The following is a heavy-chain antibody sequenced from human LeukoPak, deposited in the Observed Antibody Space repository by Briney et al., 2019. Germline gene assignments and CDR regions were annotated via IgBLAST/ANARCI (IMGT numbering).Heavy chain of an antibody. D-gene: IGHD2/OR15-2a*01. CDR1: GGSFSGYY. J-gene: IGHJ3*02. Sequence: SETLSLTCAVYGGSFSGYYWSWIRQPPGKGLEWIGEINHSGSTNYNPSLKSRVTISVDTSKNQFSLKLSSVTAADTAVYYCARHNRIGGGDAFDIWGQGTMVTVSS. CDR3: ARHNRIGGGDAFDI. CDR2: INHSGST. V-gene: IGHV4-34*01.